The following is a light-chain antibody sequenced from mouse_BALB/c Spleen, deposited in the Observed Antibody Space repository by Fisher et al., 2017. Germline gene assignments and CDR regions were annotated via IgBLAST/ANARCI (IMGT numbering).Light chain of an antibody. CDR2: DTS. V-gene: IGKV4-59*01. Sequence: IVITQSPAIMSASPGEKVTITCSASSSVSYMYWYQQKSGTSPKRWIYDTSKLASGVPARFSGSGSGTSYSLTISRMEAEDAATYYCQQRSSYPPTFGGGTKLEIK. CDR1: SSVSY. J-gene: IGKJ2*01. CDR3: QQRSSYPPT.